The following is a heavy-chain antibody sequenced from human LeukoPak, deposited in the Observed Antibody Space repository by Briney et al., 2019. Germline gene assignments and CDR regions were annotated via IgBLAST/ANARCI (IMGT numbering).Heavy chain of an antibody. Sequence: PGGSLRLSCAASGFTFSSYSMNWVRQAPGKGLEWVSSISSSSYIYYADTVKGQFPISRDNAKNSLSLQMNSLRAEDTAVYYCARHLYYGSGSYYKLNGFDPWGQGTLVTVSS. J-gene: IGHJ5*02. D-gene: IGHD3-10*01. CDR2: ISSSSYI. CDR1: GFTFSSYS. CDR3: ARHLYYGSGSYYKLNGFDP. V-gene: IGHV3-21*01.